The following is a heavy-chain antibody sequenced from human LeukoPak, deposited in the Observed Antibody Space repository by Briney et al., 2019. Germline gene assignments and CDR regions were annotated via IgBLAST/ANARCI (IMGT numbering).Heavy chain of an antibody. CDR1: GFTFSNHA. CDR3: ARRVGGTPDY. D-gene: IGHD1-26*01. CDR2: IGGDGRGT. Sequence: PGGSLRLSCTASGFTFSNHAMTWVRQAPGKGLERVSAIGGDGRGTDYADSVKGRFTISRDNSKNTLYLEMNSLRADDTARYYCARRVGGTPDYWGPGTLVTVSS. J-gene: IGHJ4*02. V-gene: IGHV3-23*01.